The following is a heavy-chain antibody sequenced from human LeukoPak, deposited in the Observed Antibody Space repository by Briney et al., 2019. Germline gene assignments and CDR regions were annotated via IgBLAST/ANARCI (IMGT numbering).Heavy chain of an antibody. Sequence: GESLKISCKGSAYTFSTSWIAWVRQMPGKGLEWIGIIFPLDSDTRYSPSLQGQVTISVDKSISTAYLQWSSLKASDTAMYYCARSLDGDFDWLSHWGQGTLVTVSS. CDR1: AYTFSTSW. CDR2: IFPLDSDT. CDR3: ARSLDGDFDWLSH. V-gene: IGHV5-51*01. J-gene: IGHJ4*02. D-gene: IGHD3-9*01.